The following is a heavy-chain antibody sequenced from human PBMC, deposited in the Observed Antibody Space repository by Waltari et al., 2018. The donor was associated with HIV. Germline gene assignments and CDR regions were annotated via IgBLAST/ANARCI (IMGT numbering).Heavy chain of an antibody. CDR2: INAQGGVT. V-gene: IGHV1-2*02. CDR1: GYIFTAHY. Sequence: QVHLVQSGADGKRPGASVKVSCEASGYIFTAHYIHWVRQAPGQGLQWLGWINAQGGVTMCGEKFEGRVTVTSDTSTNSVHMELSRLKSDDTAVYYCAREGLCDGDRCYGSLFGMDVWGQGTTITVSS. D-gene: IGHD2-21*01. J-gene: IGHJ6*02. CDR3: AREGLCDGDRCYGSLFGMDV.